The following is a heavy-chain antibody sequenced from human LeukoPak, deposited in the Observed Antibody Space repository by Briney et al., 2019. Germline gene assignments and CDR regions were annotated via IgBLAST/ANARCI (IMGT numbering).Heavy chain of an antibody. D-gene: IGHD3-10*02. V-gene: IGHV3-7*01. Sequence: GGSLRLSCVASGFTFSSYWMSWVRQAPGKGLECVADIKQDGSEKYYVDSVKGRFTISRDNAKNSLYLQMNSLRAEDTAVYYCAELGITMIGGVWGKGTTVTISS. J-gene: IGHJ6*04. CDR1: GFTFSSYW. CDR3: AELGITMIGGV. CDR2: IKQDGSEK.